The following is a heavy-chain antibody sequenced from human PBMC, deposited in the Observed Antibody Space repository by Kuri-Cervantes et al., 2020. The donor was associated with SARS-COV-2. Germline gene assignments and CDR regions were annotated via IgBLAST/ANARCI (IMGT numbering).Heavy chain of an antibody. D-gene: IGHD6-13*01. V-gene: IGHV4-34*09. CDR1: GGSFSGYY. Sequence: SQTLSLTCAVYGGSFSGYYWSWIRQPPGKGLAWIGEINHTGSTNYNPSLKSRVTISVDTSKNQFSLKLSSVTAADTAVYYCARDRRTAAAEGGYFDYWGQGTLVTVSS. J-gene: IGHJ4*02. CDR2: INHTGST. CDR3: ARDRRTAAAEGGYFDY.